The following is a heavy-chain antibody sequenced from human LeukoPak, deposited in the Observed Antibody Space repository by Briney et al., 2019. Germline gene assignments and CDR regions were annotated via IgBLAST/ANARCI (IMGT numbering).Heavy chain of an antibody. D-gene: IGHD2-2*01. CDR3: AKDDCSSTSCYSASAFDI. CDR1: GFTFSSYG. J-gene: IGHJ3*02. Sequence: GGSLRLSCAASGFTFSSYGMHWVRQAPGKGLEWVAFIRYDGSNKYYADSVKGRFTISRDNSKNTLYLQMNSLRAEDTAVYYCAKDDCSSTSCYSASAFDIWGQGTMVTVSS. V-gene: IGHV3-30*02. CDR2: IRYDGSNK.